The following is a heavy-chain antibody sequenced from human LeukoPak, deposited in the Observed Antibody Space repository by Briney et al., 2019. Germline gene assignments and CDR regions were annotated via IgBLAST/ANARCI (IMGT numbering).Heavy chain of an antibody. J-gene: IGHJ2*01. CDR1: GGSIRSGSYY. CDR2: IYYSGST. CDR3: ARHPRRVANWYFDL. D-gene: IGHD3-3*01. V-gene: IGHV4-39*01. Sequence: PSETLSLTCTVSGGSIRSGSYYWGWIRQPPGKGLEWIVSIYYSGSTYYNPSLKSRVTISVDTSKNQFSLKLSSVTAADTAVYYCARHPRRVANWYFDLWGRGTLVTVSS.